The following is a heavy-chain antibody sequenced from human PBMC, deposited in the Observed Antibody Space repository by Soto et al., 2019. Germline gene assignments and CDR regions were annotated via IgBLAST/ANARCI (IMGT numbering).Heavy chain of an antibody. V-gene: IGHV3-7*03. Sequence: GGSLRLSCAASGCTFSSYAMSWVRQAPGKGLEWVATISNGGGGKYYVDSVKGRFTISRDNAKNSVFLQMNGLRVEDTAVYFCARAMGTDGWSNHPFDIWGQGTIVTVSS. CDR2: ISNGGGGK. J-gene: IGHJ3*02. CDR3: ARAMGTDGWSNHPFDI. CDR1: GCTFSSYA. D-gene: IGHD6-19*01.